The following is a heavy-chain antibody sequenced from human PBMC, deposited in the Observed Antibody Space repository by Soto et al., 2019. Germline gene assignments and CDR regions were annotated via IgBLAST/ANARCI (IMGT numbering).Heavy chain of an antibody. CDR2: TTPSGGTT. V-gene: IGHV1-46*04. CDR3: FRGGYSEYGKEGRY. Sequence: QVQLVQSGAEVEKPGASVKVSCKASGYTFTSYNVHWVRQAPGQGLEWMAITTPSGGTTTYAQKLQGRVNVTRDTSTRTVYLELSSLTSEDTAVYYFFRGGYSEYGKEGRYWGQGTLVSVAS. D-gene: IGHD5-12*01. J-gene: IGHJ4*02. CDR1: GYTFTSYN.